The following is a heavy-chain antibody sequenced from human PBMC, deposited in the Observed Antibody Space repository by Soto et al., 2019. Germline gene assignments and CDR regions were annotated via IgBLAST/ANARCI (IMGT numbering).Heavy chain of an antibody. D-gene: IGHD2-15*01. CDR1: GGSISSFNYF. CDR3: ARGGGSTFTWFDP. V-gene: IGHV4-39*01. Sequence: QLQLQESGPGLVKPSETLSLTCTVSGGSISSFNYFWGWIRQPPGKGLEWIGSLYYSGNTYYNPSLQSRVTIPVDTSKQQCTLTLRSVTAAGTAVYYCARGGGSTFTWFDPWGQGTLVTVSP. J-gene: IGHJ5*02. CDR2: LYYSGNT.